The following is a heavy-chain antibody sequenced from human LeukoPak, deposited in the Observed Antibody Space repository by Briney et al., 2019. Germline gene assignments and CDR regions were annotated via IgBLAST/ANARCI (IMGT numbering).Heavy chain of an antibody. CDR2: ISGSGHNT. Sequence: GGSLRLSCAASGFTFSIYAMSWVRRAPGKGLEWVSAISGSGHNTYYADSVKGRFTISRDNSKNTLYLQMNSLRAEDTAVYYCAKEDYDSSGYYGLYDYWGQGTLVTVSS. CDR1: GFTFSIYA. V-gene: IGHV3-23*01. D-gene: IGHD3-22*01. CDR3: AKEDYDSSGYYGLYDY. J-gene: IGHJ4*02.